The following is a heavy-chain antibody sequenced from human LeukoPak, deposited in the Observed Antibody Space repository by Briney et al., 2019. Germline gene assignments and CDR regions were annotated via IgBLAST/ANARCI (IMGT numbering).Heavy chain of an antibody. CDR3: AKARRGQLVQQTDAFDI. V-gene: IGHV3-13*01. CDR1: GFTFSSYD. CDR2: IGIAGDT. D-gene: IGHD6-6*01. J-gene: IGHJ3*02. Sequence: PGGSLRLSCAASGFTFSSYDMHWVRQAPGRGLEWVSAIGIAGDTYYPDSVKGRFTISRENAKNSLYVQMNSLRAEDTALYYCAKARRGQLVQQTDAFDIWGQGTMVTVSS.